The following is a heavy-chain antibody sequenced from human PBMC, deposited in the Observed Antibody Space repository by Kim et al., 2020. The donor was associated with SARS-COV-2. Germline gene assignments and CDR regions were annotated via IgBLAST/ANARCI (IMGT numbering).Heavy chain of an antibody. D-gene: IGHD1-26*01. V-gene: IGHV1-3*04. Sequence: ASVKVSCKASGYTFTNHVIHWVRQAPGQRLEWMGWINTGTGATEYSQNFQGRVTITRDTSASTAYMELSSLRSEDTAVYFCARIIIVGSSALDVWGQGTMVIVSS. CDR1: GYTFTNHV. CDR3: ARIIIVGSSALDV. CDR2: INTGTGAT. J-gene: IGHJ3*01.